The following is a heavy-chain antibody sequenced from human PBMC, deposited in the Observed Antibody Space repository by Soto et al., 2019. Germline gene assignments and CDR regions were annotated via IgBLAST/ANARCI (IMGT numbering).Heavy chain of an antibody. CDR2: IHMDGRTT. CDR3: VRGGLSGGFSNYGS. Sequence: HGGSLRFGCSASGVSFYDYWMHGVRQAPGQGLLWVSRIHMDGRTTTYADSVKGRFTISRDNANNMMYLQMNSLRVEDTAVYYCVRGGLSGGFSNYGSWGQGALVTVAS. D-gene: IGHD1-26*01. V-gene: IGHV3-74*01. J-gene: IGHJ5*02. CDR1: GVSFYDYW.